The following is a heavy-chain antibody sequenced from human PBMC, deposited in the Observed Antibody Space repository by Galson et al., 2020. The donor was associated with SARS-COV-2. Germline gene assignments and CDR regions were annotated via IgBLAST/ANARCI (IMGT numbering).Heavy chain of an antibody. CDR1: GGSISSSSYY. V-gene: IGHV4-39*01. Sequence: ETSETLSLTCTVSGGSISSSSYYWGWIRLPPGKGLEWIGSIYISGSTYYNLSLKSLFTISVDTSKNQFSLKLTSVTAAATAVYYCARLGGFVVVPAAMPFDYWGQGTLVTVSS. D-gene: IGHD2-2*01. CDR2: IYISGST. J-gene: IGHJ4*02. CDR3: ARLGGFVVVPAAMPFDY.